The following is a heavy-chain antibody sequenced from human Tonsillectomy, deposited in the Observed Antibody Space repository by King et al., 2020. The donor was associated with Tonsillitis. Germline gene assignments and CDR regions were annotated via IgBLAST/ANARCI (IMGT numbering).Heavy chain of an antibody. CDR2: ISGDGGST. CDR3: AKDKGSGWYYFDY. J-gene: IGHJ4*02. V-gene: IGHV3-43*02. D-gene: IGHD6-19*01. CDR1: GFTFDDYA. Sequence: DVQLVESGGGVVQPGGSLRLSCAASGFTFDDYAMHWVRQAPGKGLEWVSLISGDGGSTDYADSVKGRFTISRDNSKNSLYLQMNSLTIEDTALYYCAKDKGSGWYYFDYGGQGTLVTVSS.